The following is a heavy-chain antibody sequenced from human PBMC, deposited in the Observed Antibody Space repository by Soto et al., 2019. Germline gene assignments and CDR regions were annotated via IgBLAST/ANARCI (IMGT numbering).Heavy chain of an antibody. CDR3: ARTAAAGKYYYGVDV. J-gene: IGHJ6*04. CDR2: IYPGDSDT. CDR1: GYSFTSYW. Sequence: EVQLVQSGAEVKKPGESLKISCKGSGYSFTSYWIGWVRQMPGKVLEWMGIIYPGDSDTRYSPSFQGQVTISADKSITTAYLQWSSLKASDTAMYYCARTAAAGKYYYGVDVWGKGTTVPVSS. V-gene: IGHV5-51*01. D-gene: IGHD6-13*01.